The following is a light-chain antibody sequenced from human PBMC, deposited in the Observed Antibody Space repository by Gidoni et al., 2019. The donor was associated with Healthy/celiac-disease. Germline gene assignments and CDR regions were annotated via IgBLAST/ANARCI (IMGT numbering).Light chain of an antibody. V-gene: IGLV1-40*01. CDR3: QSYDSRLSGSV. CDR2: GNS. Sequence: QSVLTQPPSVSGAPGQRVTISCTGSSSNIGAGYDVHWYHQLPGTAPKLLIYGNSNRPSGVPDRFSGSKSGTSDSMAITGLQAEDEADYYCQSYDSRLSGSVFGGGTKLTVL. J-gene: IGLJ2*01. CDR1: SSNIGAGYD.